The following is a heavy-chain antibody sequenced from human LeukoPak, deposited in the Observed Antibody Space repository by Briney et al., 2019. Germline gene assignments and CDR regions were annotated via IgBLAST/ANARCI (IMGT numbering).Heavy chain of an antibody. V-gene: IGHV4-30-4*07. CDR1: GGSISSDGYS. J-gene: IGHJ4*02. Sequence: TLSLTCAVSGGSISSDGYSWSWIRQPPGKGLEWIGYIYYSGSTYYNPSLKSRVTISVDTSKNQFSLKLSSVTAADAAVYYCARGRQGYGVPRGHFDYRGQGTLVTVSS. D-gene: IGHD4-17*01. CDR3: ARGRQGYGVPRGHFDY. CDR2: IYYSGST.